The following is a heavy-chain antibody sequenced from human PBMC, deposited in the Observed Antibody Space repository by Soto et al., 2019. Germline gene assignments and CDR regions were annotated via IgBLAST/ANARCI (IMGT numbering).Heavy chain of an antibody. V-gene: IGHV1-2*02. CDR3: ARDLGGSSSYLGY. J-gene: IGHJ4*02. D-gene: IGHD6-6*01. Sequence: GASVKVSCKASGYTFTGRYIHWVRQAPGQGLELMGWINPASGVAAYSQKFQGRVSLTRDTSNSIAYMELSSLRSDDTAVYFCARDLGGSSSYLGYWGQGTPVTVSS. CDR2: INPASGVA. CDR1: GYTFTGRY.